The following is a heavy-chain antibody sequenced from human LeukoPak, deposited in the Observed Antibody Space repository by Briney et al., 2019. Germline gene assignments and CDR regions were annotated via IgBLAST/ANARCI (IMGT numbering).Heavy chain of an antibody. D-gene: IGHD3-22*01. J-gene: IGHJ4*02. CDR1: GYSFTTYW. V-gene: IGHV5-51*01. CDR3: ARRPGDYYDSSGSDY. CDR2: IYPGDSDT. Sequence: GESLKISCQGSGYSFTTYWIGWVRQMPGKGLEWMGIIYPGDSDTRYSPSFQGQVTISADKSISTAYLQWSSLKASDTAMYYCARRPGDYYDSSGSDYWGQGTLVTVSS.